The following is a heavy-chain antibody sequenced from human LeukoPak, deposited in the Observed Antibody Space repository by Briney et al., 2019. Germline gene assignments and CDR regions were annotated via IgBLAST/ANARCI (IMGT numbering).Heavy chain of an antibody. V-gene: IGHV3-23*01. J-gene: IGHJ4*02. Sequence: QAGGSLRLSCAASGFTFSSYAMSWVRQAPGKGLEWVSAISGSGGSTYYADSVKGRFTISRDNSKNTLYLQMNSLRAEDTAVYYCAKSRHIVVVPAVFDYWGQGTLVTVSS. CDR2: ISGSGGST. CDR1: GFTFSSYA. CDR3: AKSRHIVVVPAVFDY. D-gene: IGHD2-2*01.